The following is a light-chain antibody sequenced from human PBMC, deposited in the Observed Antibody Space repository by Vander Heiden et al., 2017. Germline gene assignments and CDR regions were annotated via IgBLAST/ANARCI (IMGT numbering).Light chain of an antibody. J-gene: IGKJ1*01. Sequence: ASVGDRVTITCRASQSISSYLNWYQQKPGKAPKLLIYAASSLQSGVPSRFSRSAADTDSVFLIPSLCSADFPTYISNHGNSPPCTFGQGTKVEIK. CDR2: AAS. V-gene: IGKV1-39*01. CDR3: NHGNSPPCT. CDR1: QSISSY.